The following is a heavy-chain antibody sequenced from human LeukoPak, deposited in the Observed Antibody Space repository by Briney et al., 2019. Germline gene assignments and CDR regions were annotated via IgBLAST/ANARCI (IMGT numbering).Heavy chain of an antibody. D-gene: IGHD6-19*01. CDR2: IYYSGST. V-gene: IGHV4-59*12. CDR1: GGSISSYY. CDR3: ARGTLYRGWSYYLDF. Sequence: SETLSLTCTVSGGSISSYYWSWIRQPPGKGLEWIGYIYYSGSTNYNPSLKSRVTISVDMSKNHFSLRLRSVTAADTAMYYCARGTLYRGWSYYLDFWGQGTLVTVSS. J-gene: IGHJ4*02.